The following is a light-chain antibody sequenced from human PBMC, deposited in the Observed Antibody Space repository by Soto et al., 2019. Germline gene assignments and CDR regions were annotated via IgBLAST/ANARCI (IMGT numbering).Light chain of an antibody. CDR2: KAS. CDR1: QSIDIW. V-gene: IGKV1-5*03. Sequence: DIQMIQSPSTLSASVGDRVSITCRATQSIDIWLAWYQQKPGKAPKVLIYKASILESGVPSRFSGNGSETEFTLTISSLQPEDFATYYCQQYKSYSRTFGQGTKVEI. J-gene: IGKJ1*01. CDR3: QQYKSYSRT.